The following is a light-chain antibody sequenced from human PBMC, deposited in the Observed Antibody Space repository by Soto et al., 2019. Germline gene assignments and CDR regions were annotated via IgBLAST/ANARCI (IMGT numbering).Light chain of an antibody. CDR1: QNIRIY. V-gene: IGKV1-39*01. CDR2: SAS. J-gene: IGKJ1*01. CDR3: QETYNSPLT. Sequence: DIQMTQFPSSLSAFVGDRVTITCRASQNIRIYLNWYQQKPGQAPKLLIYSASTLQSGVPSRFSGSGSGTDFTLTINSLQPEDFAAYYCQETYNSPLTFGQGTKLEMK.